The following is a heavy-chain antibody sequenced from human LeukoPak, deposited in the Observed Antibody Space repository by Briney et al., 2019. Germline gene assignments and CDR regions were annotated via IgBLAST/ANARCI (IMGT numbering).Heavy chain of an antibody. CDR3: TRDPYRDAPDYFDY. D-gene: IGHD1-14*01. J-gene: IGHJ4*02. Sequence: GGSQRLSCAASGFTFSRYAMHWVRQAPGKGLEWVAVISDDGTFTLYGDSVRGRFTISRDSSRNTLYLQMNSLRPEDTAVYYCTRDPYRDAPDYFDYWGQGTLVTVSS. CDR2: ISDDGTFT. V-gene: IGHV3-30-3*01. CDR1: GFTFSRYA.